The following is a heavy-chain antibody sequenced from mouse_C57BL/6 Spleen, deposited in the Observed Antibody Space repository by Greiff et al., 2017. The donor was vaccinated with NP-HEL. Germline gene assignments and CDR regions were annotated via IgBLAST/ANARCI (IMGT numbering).Heavy chain of an antibody. CDR2: ISSGGDYI. J-gene: IGHJ3*01. Sequence: EVKVVESGEGLVKPGGSLKLSCAASGFTFSSYAMSWVRQTPEKRLEWVAYISSGGDYIYYADTVKGRFTISRDNARNTLYLQMSSLKSEDTAMYYCTRVKTAQATTWFAYWGQGTLVTVSA. CDR3: TRVKTAQATTWFAY. V-gene: IGHV5-9-1*02. D-gene: IGHD3-2*02. CDR1: GFTFSSYA.